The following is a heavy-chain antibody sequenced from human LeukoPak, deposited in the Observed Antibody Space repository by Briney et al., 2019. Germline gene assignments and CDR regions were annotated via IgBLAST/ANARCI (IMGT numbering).Heavy chain of an antibody. D-gene: IGHD2-15*01. Sequence: GGSLRLSCAASGFTFSSFEMNWVRQAPGKGLEWVSYISDSGSLIYYADSVRGRFTISRDNAKNSLSLQMNSLRAEDTAVNYCARYCSGINCYSGVDYWGQGTLVTVSS. CDR2: ISDSGSLI. V-gene: IGHV3-48*03. CDR3: ARYCSGINCYSGVDY. CDR1: GFTFSSFE. J-gene: IGHJ4*02.